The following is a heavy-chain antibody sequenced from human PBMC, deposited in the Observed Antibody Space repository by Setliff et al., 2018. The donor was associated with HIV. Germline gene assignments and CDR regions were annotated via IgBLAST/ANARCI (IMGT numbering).Heavy chain of an antibody. CDR3: ARHAAGPDGPFDY. J-gene: IGHJ4*02. V-gene: IGHV4-59*08. CDR2: IYYSGST. Sequence: PSETLSLTCTVSGGSISSHYWSWIRQPPGKGLEWTGYIYYSGSTYYNPSLKSRVTISVDTSKNQFSLKLSSVIAADTAVYYCARHAAGPDGPFDYWGQGTLVTVSS. CDR1: GGSISSHY.